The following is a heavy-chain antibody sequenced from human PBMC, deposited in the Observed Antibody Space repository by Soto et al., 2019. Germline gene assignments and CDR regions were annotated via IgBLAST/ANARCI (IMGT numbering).Heavy chain of an antibody. J-gene: IGHJ6*02. CDR3: ARRTWGMDV. CDR2: IFHNGNT. D-gene: IGHD2-8*01. Sequence: SETLSLTCAVSSGSIRSSNWWSWVRQSPGKGLEWIGEIFHNGNTYYNPSLNSRVTISVDTSKNQFSLNLRSVTAADTAVYYCARRTWGMDVWGQGTTVTVSS. CDR1: SGSIRSSNW. V-gene: IGHV4-4*02.